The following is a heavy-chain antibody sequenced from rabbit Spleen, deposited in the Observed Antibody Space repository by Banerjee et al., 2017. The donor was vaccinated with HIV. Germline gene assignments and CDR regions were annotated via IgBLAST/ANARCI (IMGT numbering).Heavy chain of an antibody. D-gene: IGHD8-1*01. CDR3: ARDASSSFSSYDMDL. Sequence: QSLEESGGDLVKPGASLTLTCIASGVSFSGNSYMCLVRQAPGKGLEWIVCIATGSSGFTYFATWAKGRFSCSKTSSTTVTLQMTRLTAADTATYFCARDASSSFSSYDMDLWGPGTLVTVS. V-gene: IGHV1S40*01. CDR1: GVSFSGNSY. J-gene: IGHJ6*01. CDR2: IATGSSGFT.